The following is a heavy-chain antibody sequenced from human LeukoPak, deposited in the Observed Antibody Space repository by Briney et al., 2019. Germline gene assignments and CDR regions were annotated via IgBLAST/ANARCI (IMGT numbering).Heavy chain of an antibody. Sequence: GSSLRLSCAASGLTFRSYGMHWVRQAPGKGLEWVAVISYDGSKTYYADAVKRRITISRDNSKSTLYVQMNSLRAEDTAVYYCAKEHGDYRLGDTMDVWGQGTTVTVSS. CDR1: GLTFRSYG. CDR2: ISYDGSKT. D-gene: IGHD4-17*01. CDR3: AKEHGDYRLGDTMDV. V-gene: IGHV3-30*18. J-gene: IGHJ6*02.